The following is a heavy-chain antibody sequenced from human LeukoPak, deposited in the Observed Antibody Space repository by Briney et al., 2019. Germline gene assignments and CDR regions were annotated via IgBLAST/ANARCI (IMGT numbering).Heavy chain of an antibody. D-gene: IGHD4-17*01. J-gene: IGHJ4*02. Sequence: PGESLKISCKGSGYSFTSYWIGWVRQMPGKGLEWMGIIYPGDSDTRYSPSFQGQVTISVDKSISTAYLQWSSLKASDTAMYYCARHPNDYGDYPGGWGQGTLVTVSS. CDR3: ARHPNDYGDYPGG. CDR2: IYPGDSDT. V-gene: IGHV5-51*01. CDR1: GYSFTSYW.